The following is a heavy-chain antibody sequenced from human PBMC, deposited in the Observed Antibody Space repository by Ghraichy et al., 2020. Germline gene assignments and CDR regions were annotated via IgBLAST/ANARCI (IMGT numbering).Heavy chain of an antibody. CDR3: ARNYGSGSYRPYYFDY. CDR1: GFTFSRYW. J-gene: IGHJ4*02. D-gene: IGHD3-10*01. V-gene: IGHV3-7*03. CDR2: IKHDGSEE. Sequence: GGSLRLSCAASGFTFSRYWMTWVRQAPGKGLEWVANIKHDGSEEYYVDSVKGRFTISRDNAKNSLYLQMNSLRAEDTAAYYCARNYGSGSYRPYYFDYWGQGTLVTISS.